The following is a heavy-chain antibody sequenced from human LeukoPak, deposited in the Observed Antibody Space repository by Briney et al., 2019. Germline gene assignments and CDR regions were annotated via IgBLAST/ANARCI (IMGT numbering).Heavy chain of an antibody. CDR3: AKGGITMIVAPDFDY. D-gene: IGHD3-22*01. V-gene: IGHV3-7*03. CDR1: GFTFSSYR. CDR2: IKKDGSAK. Sequence: QPGGSLRLSCAASGFTFSSYRMSWVRQAPGKGLEWVANIKKDGSAKYYVDSVQGRFTISRDNAKNSLYLQVNSLRAEDTALYYCAKGGITMIVAPDFDYWGQGTLVTVSS. J-gene: IGHJ4*02.